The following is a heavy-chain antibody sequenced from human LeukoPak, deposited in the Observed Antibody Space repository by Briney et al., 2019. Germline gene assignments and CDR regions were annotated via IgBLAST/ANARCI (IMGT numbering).Heavy chain of an antibody. CDR2: RNPNSGNT. CDR3: ARPIAAAGTSYYYYYYMDV. Sequence: GASVKVSCKASGYTFTSYDINWVRQATGQGREWMGWRNPNSGNTGYAQKFQGRVTMTRNTSISTAYMELSSLRSEDTAVYYCARPIAAAGTSYYYYYYMDVWGKGTTVTVSS. V-gene: IGHV1-8*01. D-gene: IGHD6-13*01. J-gene: IGHJ6*03. CDR1: GYTFTSYD.